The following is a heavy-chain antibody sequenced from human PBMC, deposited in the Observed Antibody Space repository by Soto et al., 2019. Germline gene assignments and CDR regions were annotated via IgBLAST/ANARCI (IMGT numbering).Heavy chain of an antibody. CDR2: INHVGSP. CDR3: ASLSGGRFLDKGDY. Sequence: QVQLHQWGAGLLKPSEIVSLTCAVYNGSFMGYYWTWVRQPPGNGLEWIGEINHVGSPNYNPSLKSRVAISIDTSNQQFSLGLNSLTAADTAVYYCASLSGGRFLDKGDYWGQGIQVTVSS. V-gene: IGHV4-34*01. D-gene: IGHD3-3*01. J-gene: IGHJ4*02. CDR1: NGSFMGYY.